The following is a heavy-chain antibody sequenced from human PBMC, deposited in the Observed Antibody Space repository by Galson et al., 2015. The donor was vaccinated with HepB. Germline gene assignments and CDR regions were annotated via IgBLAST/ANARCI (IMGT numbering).Heavy chain of an antibody. V-gene: IGHV3-48*02. D-gene: IGHD2-15*01. CDR3: ARDFDI. CDR2: INSDSRTI. Sequence: SLRLSCAASKSTFNRYSMNWVRQAPGKGLEWLSFINSDSRTIYYADSVKGRFTISRDNAKNSLYLQMDSLRDEDTAVYFCARDFDIWGQGTLVTVSS. J-gene: IGHJ1*01. CDR1: KSTFNRYS.